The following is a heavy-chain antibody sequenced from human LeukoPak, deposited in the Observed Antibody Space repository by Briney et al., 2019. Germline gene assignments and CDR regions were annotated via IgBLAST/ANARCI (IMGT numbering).Heavy chain of an antibody. CDR3: ASGRWGSLDY. Sequence: GGSLRLSCAASGFTFSSYGMHWVRQAPGKGLEWVAVISYDGSNKYYADSVKGRFTISRDNAKNTLYLQMNSLRAEDTAAYYCASGRWGSLDYWGQGTLVTASS. D-gene: IGHD1-26*01. CDR2: ISYDGSNK. V-gene: IGHV3-30*03. CDR1: GFTFSSYG. J-gene: IGHJ4*02.